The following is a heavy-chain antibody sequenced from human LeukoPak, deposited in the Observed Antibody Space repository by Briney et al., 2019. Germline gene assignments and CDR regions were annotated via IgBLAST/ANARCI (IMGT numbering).Heavy chain of an antibody. D-gene: IGHD2-15*01. J-gene: IGHJ5*02. V-gene: IGHV1-2*06. CDR1: GYTLTAYY. CDR3: AREYCSGGTCYLVENWLDP. Sequence: GASVKVSCKASGYTLTAYYIYWVRQAPGQGLEWMGRINPNSGGADYAQNFQGRVTMTRDTSISTAYMELSRLRSDDTAVYYCAREYCSGGTCYLVENWLDPWGQGTLVTVSS. CDR2: INPNSGGA.